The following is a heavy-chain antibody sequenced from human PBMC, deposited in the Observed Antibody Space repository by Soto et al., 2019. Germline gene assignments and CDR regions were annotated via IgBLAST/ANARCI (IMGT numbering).Heavy chain of an antibody. D-gene: IGHD6-13*01. CDR3: ASSTDSSRGAFDI. V-gene: IGHV3-53*01. J-gene: IGHJ3*02. Sequence: PGGSLRLSCAASGFTVSSNYMTWVRQAPGKGLEWVSVIYSAGATYYGDSVKGRFTISRDNSKNTLYLQMNSLRAEDTAVYYCASSTDSSRGAFDIWGQGTMVTVSS. CDR2: IYSAGAT. CDR1: GFTVSSNY.